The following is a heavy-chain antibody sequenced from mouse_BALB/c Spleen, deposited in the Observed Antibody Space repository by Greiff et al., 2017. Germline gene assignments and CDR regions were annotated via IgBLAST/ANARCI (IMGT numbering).Heavy chain of an antibody. CDR2: ISSGGST. CDR1: GFTFSSYA. D-gene: IGHD2-1*01. V-gene: IGHV5-6-5*01. CDR3: ARDGNYDYAMDY. Sequence: EVKLVESGGGLVKPGGSLKLSCAASGFTFSSYAMSWVRQTPEKRLEWVASISSGGSTYYPDSVKGRFTISRDNARNILYLQMSSLRSEDTAMYYCARDGNYDYAMDYWGQGTSVTVSS. J-gene: IGHJ4*01.